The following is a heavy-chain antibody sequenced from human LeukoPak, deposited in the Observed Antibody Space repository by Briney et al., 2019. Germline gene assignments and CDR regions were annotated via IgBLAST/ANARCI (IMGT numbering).Heavy chain of an antibody. V-gene: IGHV5-51*01. D-gene: IGHD3-22*01. CDR3: ARRRSQYYYDSSGYSPFFDI. J-gene: IGHJ3*02. CDR1: GYSFTSYW. Sequence: GESLKISWKGSGYSFTSYWIGWVRPMPGKGLEWMGIIYPGDSDTRYSPSFQGQVTISADKSISTAYLQWSSLKASDTAMYYCARRRSQYYYDSSGYSPFFDIWGQGTMVTVSS. CDR2: IYPGDSDT.